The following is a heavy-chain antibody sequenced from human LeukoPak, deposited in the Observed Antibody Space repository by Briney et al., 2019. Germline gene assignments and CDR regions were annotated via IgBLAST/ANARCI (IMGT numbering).Heavy chain of an antibody. D-gene: IGHD1-26*01. CDR3: ARDRGGSYLYLQH. CDR1: GFTFSSYG. V-gene: IGHV3-20*04. CDR2: INRNGGST. Sequence: GGSLRLSCAASGFTFSSYGMSWVRQAPGKGLEWVSGINRNGGSTGYADSVKGRFTISRDDAKNSLYPQMNSLRTGDTALYYCARDRGGSYLYLQHWGQGTLVTVSS. J-gene: IGHJ1*01.